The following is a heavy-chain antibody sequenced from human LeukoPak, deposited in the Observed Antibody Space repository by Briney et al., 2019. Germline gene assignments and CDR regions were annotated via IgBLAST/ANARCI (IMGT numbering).Heavy chain of an antibody. J-gene: IGHJ3*02. Sequence: ASVKVSCKASGYTFTSYYMHWVRQAPGQGLEWMGIINPSGGSTSYAQKFRGRVTMTRDTSTSTVYMELSSLRSEDTAVYYCARDPPSSSGYYSDAFDIWGQGTMVTVSS. D-gene: IGHD3-22*01. V-gene: IGHV1-46*01. CDR2: INPSGGST. CDR1: GYTFTSYY. CDR3: ARDPPSSSGYYSDAFDI.